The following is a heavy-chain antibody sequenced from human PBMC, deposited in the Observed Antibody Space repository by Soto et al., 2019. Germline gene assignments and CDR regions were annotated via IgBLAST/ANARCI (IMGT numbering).Heavy chain of an antibody. CDR2: IIPIFGTA. CDR3: ARDQGYSYGNPPHRGMDV. D-gene: IGHD5-18*01. J-gene: IGHJ6*02. V-gene: IGHV1-69*13. Sequence: SVKVSFKVSGGTFSSYAINWVRQAPGQGREWMGGIIPIFGTANYAQKFQGRVTITADESTSTAYMELRSLRSEDTALYYCARDQGYSYGNPPHRGMDVWGQGTTVTVSS. CDR1: GGTFSSYA.